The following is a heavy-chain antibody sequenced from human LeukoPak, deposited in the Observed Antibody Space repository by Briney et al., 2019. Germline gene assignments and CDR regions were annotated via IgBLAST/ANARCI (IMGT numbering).Heavy chain of an antibody. Sequence: ASVKVSCKASGYTFTGYYMHWVRQAPGQGLEWMGWINPNSGGTNYAQKFQGRVTMTRHTSISTAYMELSRLRSDDTAVYYCARERLVVVAPIWFDPWGQGTLVTVSS. CDR2: INPNSGGT. CDR3: ARERLVVVAPIWFDP. CDR1: GYTFTGYY. D-gene: IGHD2-15*01. V-gene: IGHV1-2*02. J-gene: IGHJ5*02.